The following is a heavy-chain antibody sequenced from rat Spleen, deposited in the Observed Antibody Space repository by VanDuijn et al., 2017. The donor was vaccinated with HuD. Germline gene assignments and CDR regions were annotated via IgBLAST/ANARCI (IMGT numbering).Heavy chain of an antibody. V-gene: IGHV5-7*01. CDR2: ISYDGSSL. J-gene: IGHJ2*01. Sequence: EVQLVESGGGLVQPGRSLKLSCAASGFTFSDYNMAWVRQAPKKGLEWVATISYDGSSLYYRDSVKGRFTISRDNAKSTLYLQMDSLTSEDTATYYCARQNWPYYFDYWGQGVMVTVSS. CDR3: ARQNWPYYFDY. D-gene: IGHD5-1*01. CDR1: GFTFSDYN.